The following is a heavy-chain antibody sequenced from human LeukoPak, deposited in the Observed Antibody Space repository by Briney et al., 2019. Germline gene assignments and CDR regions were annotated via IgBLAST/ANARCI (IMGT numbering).Heavy chain of an antibody. CDR2: NNPNSGGT. CDR3: AREGYYESSGYYEY. D-gene: IGHD3-22*01. J-gene: IGHJ4*02. CDR1: GYTLTDYY. V-gene: IGHV1-2*06. Sequence: ASVKVSCKASGYTLTDYYMHWVRQAPGQGLEWMGRNNPNSGGTNYAQKFQGRVTMTRDTSISTVYMELSRLRSDDTAVYYCAREGYYESSGYYEYWGQGTLVTVSS.